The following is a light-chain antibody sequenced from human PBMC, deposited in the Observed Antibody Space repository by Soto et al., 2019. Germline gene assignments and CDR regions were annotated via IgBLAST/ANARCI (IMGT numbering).Light chain of an antibody. J-gene: IGLJ1*01. Sequence: HSALTKPSSLSGSPGQSTTISCTGTSSDVGGYNYVSWYQQHPGKAPKLMIYEVSNRPSGVSNRFSGSKSGNTASLTISGLQAEDEADYYCSSYTSSSPISVFGTGTKVTVL. CDR1: SSDVGGYNY. CDR3: SSYTSSSPISV. V-gene: IGLV2-14*01. CDR2: EVS.